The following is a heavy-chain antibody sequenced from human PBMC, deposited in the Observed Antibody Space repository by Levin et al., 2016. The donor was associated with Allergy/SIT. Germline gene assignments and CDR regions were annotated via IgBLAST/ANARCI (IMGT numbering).Heavy chain of an antibody. D-gene: IGHD5-18*01. CDR2: INSDGSST. J-gene: IGHJ4*02. CDR3: ARGARGYSYGYSVGFDY. CDR1: GFIFTDYW. V-gene: IGHV3-74*01. Sequence: GESLKISCAASGFIFTDYWMHWIRQVPGKGLVWVSRINSDGSSTSYADSVKGRFTISRDNAKNTLYLQMNSLRAEDTAVYYCARGARGYSYGYSVGFDYWGQGTLVTVSS.